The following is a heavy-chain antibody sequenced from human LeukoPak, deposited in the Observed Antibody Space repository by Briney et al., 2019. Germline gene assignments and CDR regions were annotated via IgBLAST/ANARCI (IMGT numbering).Heavy chain of an antibody. V-gene: IGHV1-8*03. CDR2: MNPNSGNT. D-gene: IGHD6-13*01. Sequence: VASVKVSCKASGYTFTSYDINWVRQATGQGLEWMGWMNPNSGNTGYAQKFQGRVTITRNTSISTAYMELSSLRSEDTAVYYCARGQAYRKKFWYSSSWVYFDYWGQGTLVTVSS. J-gene: IGHJ4*02. CDR3: ARGQAYRKKFWYSSSWVYFDY. CDR1: GYTFTSYD.